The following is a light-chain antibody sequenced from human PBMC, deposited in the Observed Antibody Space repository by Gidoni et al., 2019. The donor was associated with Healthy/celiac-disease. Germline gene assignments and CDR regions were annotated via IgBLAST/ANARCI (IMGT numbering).Light chain of an antibody. V-gene: IGKV3-15*01. J-gene: IGKJ5*01. Sequence: DIVMTPSPATLSVSPWERATLSCRASQSVSSYLAWYQQKPGQAPRLLIYGASTRDTGIPARFSGSGSGTEFTLTISSLQSEDFAVYYCQQYNNWPLTFGQGTRLEIK. CDR1: QSVSSY. CDR3: QQYNNWPLT. CDR2: GAS.